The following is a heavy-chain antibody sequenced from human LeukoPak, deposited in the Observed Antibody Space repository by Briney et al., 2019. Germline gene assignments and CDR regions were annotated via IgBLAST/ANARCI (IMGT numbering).Heavy chain of an antibody. CDR2: MNPNSGHT. D-gene: IGHD1-26*01. CDR1: GSTLTNYD. V-gene: IGHV1-8*01. CDR3: VRVQSGSYARYGMDV. Sequence: ASVKVSCKASGSTLTNYDINWVRQAPGQGLEWMGWMNPNSGHTGYTQKFQGGVTMTRDTSISTAYMELSSLRTEDTAVYYCVRVQSGSYARYGMDVWGQGTTVTVSS. J-gene: IGHJ6*02.